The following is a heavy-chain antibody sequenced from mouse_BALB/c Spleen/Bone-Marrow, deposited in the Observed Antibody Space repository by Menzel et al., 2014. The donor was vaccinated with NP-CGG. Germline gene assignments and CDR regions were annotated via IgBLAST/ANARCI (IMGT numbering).Heavy chain of an antibody. D-gene: IGHD2-14*01. J-gene: IGHJ2*01. CDR3: VAYYRYEYYFDY. Sequence: EVKLQESGAELVRPGALVKLSCKASGFNIKDYYMHWVKQRPEQGLEWMGWIDPENGNTIYDPKFQGKASITADTSSNTAYLQLSSLTSEDTAVYYCVAYYRYEYYFDYWGQGTTLTVSS. CDR2: IDPENGNT. V-gene: IGHV14-1*02. CDR1: GFNIKDYY.